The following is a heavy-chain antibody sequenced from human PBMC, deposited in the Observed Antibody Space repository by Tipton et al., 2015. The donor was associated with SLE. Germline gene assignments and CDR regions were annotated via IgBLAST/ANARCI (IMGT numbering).Heavy chain of an antibody. J-gene: IGHJ2*01. CDR1: GGSISSSSYY. V-gene: IGHV4-39*07. D-gene: IGHD2-2*01. CDR2: IYYSGST. CDR3: ATAGGSTSCFYCGYFDL. Sequence: TLSLTCTVSGGSISSSSYYWGWIRQPPGKGLEWIGSIYYSGSTYYNPSLKSRVTISVDTSKNQFSLKLSPVTAAGTAVYYCATAGGSTSCFYCGYFDLWGRGTLVTVSS.